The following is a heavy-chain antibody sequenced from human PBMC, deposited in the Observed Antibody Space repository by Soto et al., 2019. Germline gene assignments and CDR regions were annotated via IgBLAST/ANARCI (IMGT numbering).Heavy chain of an antibody. CDR3: ARDKKVAGNWFDP. D-gene: IGHD6-19*01. CDR2: ISYDGSNK. V-gene: IGHV3-30-3*01. Sequence: QVQLVESGGGVVQPGRSLRLSCAASGFTFSSYAMHWVRQAPGKGLEWVAVISYDGSNKYYADSVKGRFTISRDNSKITLYLQMNSLRAEDTAVYYCARDKKVAGNWFDPWGQGTLVTVSS. CDR1: GFTFSSYA. J-gene: IGHJ5*02.